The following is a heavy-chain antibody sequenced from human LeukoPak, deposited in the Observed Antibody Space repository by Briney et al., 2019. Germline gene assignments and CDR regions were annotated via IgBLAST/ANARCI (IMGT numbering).Heavy chain of an antibody. CDR2: ISGSGGST. D-gene: IGHD3-3*01. Sequence: GGSLRLSCAASGFTFNTYAMSWVRQAPGKGLEWVSAISGSGGSTYYADSVQGRFTISRDNSKNTLYLQMNSLRAEDTAVYYCAKDPTIVAAETFDYWGQGTLVTVSS. CDR1: GFTFNTYA. CDR3: AKDPTIVAAETFDY. J-gene: IGHJ4*02. V-gene: IGHV3-23*01.